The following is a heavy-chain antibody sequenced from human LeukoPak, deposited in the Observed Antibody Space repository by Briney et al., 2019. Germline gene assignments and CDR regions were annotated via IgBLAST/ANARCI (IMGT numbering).Heavy chain of an antibody. CDR3: AKAPGYSSGWFDY. D-gene: IGHD6-19*01. V-gene: IGHV3-9*01. CDR2: IGWNSGSI. Sequence: GGSLRLSCAASGFIFDDYAMHWVRHAPGKGLEWVSGIGWNSGSIGYADSVKGRFIISRDNAKNSLYLQMNSLRAEDTALYYCAKAPGYSSGWFDYWGQGTLVTVSS. CDR1: GFIFDDYA. J-gene: IGHJ4*02.